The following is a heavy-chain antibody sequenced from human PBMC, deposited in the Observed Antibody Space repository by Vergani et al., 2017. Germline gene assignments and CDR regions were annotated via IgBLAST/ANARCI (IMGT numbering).Heavy chain of an antibody. D-gene: IGHD6-13*01. V-gene: IGHV4-34*01. CDR2: INHSGST. CDR1: GGSFSGYY. J-gene: IGHJ6*03. CDR3: ARGLKGGSSSSWAYYYYYYMDV. Sequence: QVQLQQWGAGLLKPSETLSLTCAVYGGSFSGYYWSWIRQPPGKGLEWIGEINHSGSTNYNPSLKSRVTISVDTSKNQFSLKLSSVTAADTAVYYCARGLKGGSSSSWAYYYYYYMDVWGKGTTVTVSS.